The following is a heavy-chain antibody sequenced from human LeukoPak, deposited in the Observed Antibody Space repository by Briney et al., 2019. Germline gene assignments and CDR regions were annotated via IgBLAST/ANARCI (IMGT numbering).Heavy chain of an antibody. V-gene: IGHV1-2*02. J-gene: IGHJ4*02. CDR1: GYSFTGYY. CDR3: ATEARSMVRGVISLDFDY. Sequence: ASVKVPCKASGYSFTGYYMHWVRQAPGQGLEWMGWINPNSGGTNYAQKFQGRVTMTRDTSISTAYMELSRLRSDDTAVYYCATEARSMVRGVISLDFDYWGQGTLVTVSS. D-gene: IGHD3-10*01. CDR2: INPNSGGT.